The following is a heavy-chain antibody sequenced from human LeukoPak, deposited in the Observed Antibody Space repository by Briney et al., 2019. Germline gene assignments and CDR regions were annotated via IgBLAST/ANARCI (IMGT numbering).Heavy chain of an antibody. CDR2: IYYSGST. CDR3: ARRDCSSASCSFDY. J-gene: IGHJ4*02. CDR1: GGSIGSYY. D-gene: IGHD2-2*01. V-gene: IGHV4-59*01. Sequence: SETLSLTCTVSGGSIGSYYWSWIRQPPGKGLEWIGYIYYSGSTNYNPSLKSRVTISIDTSKSQFSLKLSSVTAADTAVYYCARRDCSSASCSFDYWGQGTLVTVSS.